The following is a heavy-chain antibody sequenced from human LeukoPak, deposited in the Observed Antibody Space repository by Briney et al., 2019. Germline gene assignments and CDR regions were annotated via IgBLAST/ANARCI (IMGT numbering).Heavy chain of an antibody. J-gene: IGHJ4*02. Sequence: ASVKVSCKAPENIFNRYDINWVRQATGQGLEWMGWTNPNSGNTGYAHKFQGRVTMTRTTSASTAYGEQRRLRSEDTAVLYWAFRSCTGGSCSSPFDYWGQGTLIT. V-gene: IGHV1-8*01. CDR2: TNPNSGNT. D-gene: IGHD2-15*01. CDR3: AFRSCTGGSCSSPFDY. CDR1: ENIFNRYD.